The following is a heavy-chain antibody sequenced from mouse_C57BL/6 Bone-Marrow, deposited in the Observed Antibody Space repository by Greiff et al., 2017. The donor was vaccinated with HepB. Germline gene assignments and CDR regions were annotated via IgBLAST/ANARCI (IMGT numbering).Heavy chain of an antibody. Sequence: EVMLVESGGGLVQPKGSLKLSCAASGFTFNTYAMHWVRQAPGKGLEWVARIRSKSSNYSSYYADSVKDRFTISRNYSQSMLYLQMNNLKTEDTAMYYCVREITTYYFDYWGQGTTLTVSS. V-gene: IGHV10-3*01. D-gene: IGHD1-1*01. CDR1: GFTFNTYA. CDR3: VREITTYYFDY. CDR2: IRSKSSNYSS. J-gene: IGHJ2*01.